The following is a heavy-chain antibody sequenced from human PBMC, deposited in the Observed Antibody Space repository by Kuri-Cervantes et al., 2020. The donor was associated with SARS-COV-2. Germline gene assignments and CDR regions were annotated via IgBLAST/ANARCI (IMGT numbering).Heavy chain of an antibody. CDR1: GYTFTGYY. J-gene: IGHJ6*03. Sequence: ASVKVSCKASGYTFTGYYMHWVRQAPEQGLEWMGWINPNSGGTNYAQKFQGRVTMTRDTSISTAYMELSRLRSDDTAVYYCAREWCGGDCYSYYYYYYMDVWGKGTTVTVSS. V-gene: IGHV1-2*02. CDR2: INPNSGGT. D-gene: IGHD2-21*01. CDR3: AREWCGGDCYSYYYYYYMDV.